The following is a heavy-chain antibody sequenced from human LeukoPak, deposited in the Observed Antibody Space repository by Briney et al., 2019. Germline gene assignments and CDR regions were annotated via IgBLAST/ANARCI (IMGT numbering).Heavy chain of an antibody. V-gene: IGHV1-69*13. D-gene: IGHD2-2*01. Sequence: GASVKVSCKASGGTFSSYAISWVRQAPGQGLEWMGGIIPIFDTANYAQKFQGRVTITADESTSTAYMELSSLRSEDTAVYYCARAHADSSPFDYWGQGTLVTVSS. CDR1: GGTFSSYA. CDR2: IIPIFDTA. CDR3: ARAHADSSPFDY. J-gene: IGHJ4*02.